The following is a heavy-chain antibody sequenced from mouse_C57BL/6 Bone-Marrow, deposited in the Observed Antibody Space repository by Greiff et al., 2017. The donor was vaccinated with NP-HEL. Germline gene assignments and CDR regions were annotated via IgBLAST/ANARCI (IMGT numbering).Heavy chain of an antibody. CDR3: ARHDYYDYDGFAY. J-gene: IGHJ3*01. CDR1: GFTFSSYG. Sequence: EVQLVESGGDLVKPGGSLKLSCAASGFTFSSYGMSWVRQTPDKRLEWVATISSGGSYTYYPDSVKGRFTISRDNAKNTLYLQMSSLKSEDTAMYYCARHDYYDYDGFAYWGQGTLVTVSA. V-gene: IGHV5-6*01. CDR2: ISSGGSYT. D-gene: IGHD2-4*01.